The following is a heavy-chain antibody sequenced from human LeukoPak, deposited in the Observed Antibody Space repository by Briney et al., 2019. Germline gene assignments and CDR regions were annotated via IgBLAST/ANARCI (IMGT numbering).Heavy chain of an antibody. CDR2: IIPIFGTA. V-gene: IGHV1-69*13. CDR1: GGTFSSYA. Sequence: GASVKVSCKASGGTFSSYAISWVRQAPGQGLEWMGGIIPIFGTANYAQKFQGRVTITADESTSTAYMELSSLRSEDTAVYYCAKSRRVVVPAALDYWGQGTLVTVSS. CDR3: AKSRRVVVPAALDY. D-gene: IGHD2-2*01. J-gene: IGHJ4*02.